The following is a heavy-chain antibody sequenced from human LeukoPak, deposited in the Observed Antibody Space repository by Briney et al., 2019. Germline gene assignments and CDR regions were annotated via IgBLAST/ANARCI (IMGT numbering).Heavy chain of an antibody. CDR2: TYYRCKWYN. CDR3: ARLEYGDLPTGAFDI. D-gene: IGHD4-17*01. V-gene: IGHV6-1*01. J-gene: IGHJ3*02. CDR1: GDSVSSNSAA. Sequence: SQTLSLTCDISGDSVSSNSAAWNWIRQSPSRGLESLGRTYYRCKWYNGYAVSVKSRITITPDTSKNQFSLQLNSVTPEDTAVYYCARLEYGDLPTGAFDIWGQGTMVTVSS.